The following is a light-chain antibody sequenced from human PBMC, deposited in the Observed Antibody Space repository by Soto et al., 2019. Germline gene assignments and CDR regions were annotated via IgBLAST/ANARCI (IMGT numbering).Light chain of an antibody. CDR2: GAS. CDR1: QSVSSVS. J-gene: IGKJ2*01. V-gene: IGKV3-20*01. Sequence: EIVLTQSPGTLSLSPGERATLSCRASQSVSSVSLAWYQQKPGQAPRLLIYGASSRATGIPDRFSGSGSGTDFTLIINRLEPEDFAVYYCQRYGSSLYTFGQGTKLEIK. CDR3: QRYGSSLYT.